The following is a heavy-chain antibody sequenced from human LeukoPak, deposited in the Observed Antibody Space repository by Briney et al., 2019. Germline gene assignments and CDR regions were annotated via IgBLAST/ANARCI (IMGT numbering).Heavy chain of an antibody. J-gene: IGHJ6*03. Sequence: PSETLSLTCAVYGGSFSGYYWSWIRQPPGKGLEWIGEINHSGSTNYNPSLKSRVTISVDTSKNQFSLKLSSVTAADTAVYYCARDGCSSTSCPIGYYYYMDVWGKGTTVTVSS. CDR3: ARDGCSSTSCPIGYYYYMDV. CDR1: GGSFSGYY. D-gene: IGHD2-2*01. V-gene: IGHV4-34*01. CDR2: INHSGST.